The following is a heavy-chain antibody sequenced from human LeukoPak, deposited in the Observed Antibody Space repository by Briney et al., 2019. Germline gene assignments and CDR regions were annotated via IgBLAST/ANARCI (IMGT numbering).Heavy chain of an antibody. CDR3: ARAYDYGGNSPLGGYF. CDR1: GFTVSSNH. V-gene: IGHV3-53*01. CDR2: IYSGDST. Sequence: PGGSLRLSRAASGFTVSSNHMSWVRQAPGKGLEWVSVIYSGDSTYYADSVKGRFTISRDNSKNTLYLQMNSLRAEDTAVYYCARAYDYGGNSPLGGYFWGQGTLVTVSS. D-gene: IGHD4-23*01. J-gene: IGHJ4*02.